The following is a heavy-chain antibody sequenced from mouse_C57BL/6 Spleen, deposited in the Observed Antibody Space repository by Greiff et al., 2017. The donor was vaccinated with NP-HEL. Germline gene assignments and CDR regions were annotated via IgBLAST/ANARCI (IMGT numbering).Heavy chain of an antibody. V-gene: IGHV3-6*01. CDR3: ARGGNHYAMDY. Sequence: EVKLMESGPGLVKPSQSLSLTCSVTGYSITSGYYWNWIRQFPGNNLEWMGYISYDGSNNYNPSLKNRISITRDTSKNQFFLKLNSVTTEDTATYYCARGGNHYAMDYWGQGTSVTVSS. D-gene: IGHD2-1*01. CDR1: GYSITSGYY. CDR2: ISYDGSN. J-gene: IGHJ4*01.